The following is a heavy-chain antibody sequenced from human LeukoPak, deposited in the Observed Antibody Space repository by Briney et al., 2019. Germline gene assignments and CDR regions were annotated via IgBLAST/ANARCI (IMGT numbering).Heavy chain of an antibody. CDR2: TYSSGST. D-gene: IGHD2-2*02. V-gene: IGHV4-59*12. CDR3: ARDKGGWVVPAAIYYYYMDV. J-gene: IGHJ6*03. Sequence: SETLSLTCTVSGGSISSYYWSWIRQPPGKGLEWIGYTYSSGSTNYNPSLKSRVTISVDTSKNQFSLKLSSVTAADTAVYYCARDKGGWVVPAAIYYYYMDVWGKGTTVTVSS. CDR1: GGSISSYY.